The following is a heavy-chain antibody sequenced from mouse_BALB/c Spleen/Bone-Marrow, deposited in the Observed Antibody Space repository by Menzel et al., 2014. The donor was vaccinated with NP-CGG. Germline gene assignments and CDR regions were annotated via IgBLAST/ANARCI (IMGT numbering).Heavy chain of an antibody. V-gene: IGHV4-1*02. Sequence: EVKVEESGGGLVQPGGSLKLSRAASGFDFSRYWMSWVRQAPGKGLQWIGEINPESNTINYSPSLKDKSIISRDNAKNTLYLQMSKVKSEDAALYCCARLGYYGWFAYWGQGTLVTVSA. J-gene: IGHJ3*01. D-gene: IGHD2-3*01. CDR2: INPESNTI. CDR1: GFDFSRYW. CDR3: ARLGYYGWFAY.